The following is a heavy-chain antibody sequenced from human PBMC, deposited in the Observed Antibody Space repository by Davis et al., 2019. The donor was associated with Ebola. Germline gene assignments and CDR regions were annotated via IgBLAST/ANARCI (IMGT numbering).Heavy chain of an antibody. CDR1: GFTFSSYG. J-gene: IGHJ6*02. CDR2: IWYDGSNK. D-gene: IGHD2-15*01. V-gene: IGHV3-33*01. Sequence: PGGSLRLSCAASGFTFSSYGMHWVRQAPGKGLEWVAVIWYDGSNKYYADSVKGRFTISRDNSKNTLYLQMNSLRAEDTAVYYCARGNVKDIVGSYYYYGMDVWGQGTTVTVFS. CDR3: ARGNVKDIVGSYYYYGMDV.